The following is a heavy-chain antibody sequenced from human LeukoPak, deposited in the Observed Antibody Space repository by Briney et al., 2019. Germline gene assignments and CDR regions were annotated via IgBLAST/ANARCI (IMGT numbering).Heavy chain of an antibody. Sequence: GGCLRLSCAASRFTFSSLGMHWVRQAPGKGLEWVALILHDGSNKYYADSVKGRFTISRDNSKNTLYQQMNSLRAEDTAVFYCAKDTGSRSYDAQVGDYWGQGTLVTVSS. V-gene: IGHV3-30*18. D-gene: IGHD3-10*01. CDR3: AKDTGSRSYDAQVGDY. CDR1: RFTFSSLG. J-gene: IGHJ4*02. CDR2: ILHDGSNK.